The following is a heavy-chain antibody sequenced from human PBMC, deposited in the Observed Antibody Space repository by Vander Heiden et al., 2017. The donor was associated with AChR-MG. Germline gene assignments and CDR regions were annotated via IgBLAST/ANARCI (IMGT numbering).Heavy chain of an antibody. V-gene: IGHV3-30-3*01. CDR1: GFTFSCYA. J-gene: IGHJ4*02. Sequence: QVQLVESGGGVVQPGRSLRLSCAASGFTFSCYAMHWVRQAPGKGLEWVAVISYDGSNKYYADSVKGRFTISRDNSKNTLYLQMNSLRAEDTAVYYCARPGWYCSSTSCYDDYWGQGTLVTVSS. CDR3: ARPGWYCSSTSCYDDY. CDR2: ISYDGSNK. D-gene: IGHD2-2*01.